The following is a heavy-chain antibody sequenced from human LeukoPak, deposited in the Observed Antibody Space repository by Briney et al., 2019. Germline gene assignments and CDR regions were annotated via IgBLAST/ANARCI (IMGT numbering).Heavy chain of an antibody. J-gene: IGHJ4*02. Sequence: TGESLKISWKGSGYNFTTYWIAWVRQMPGKGLEWMGIINPGDSDFRYSPSFQGQVTISADKSITTAYLQWSSLKASDTAMYYCARGYCSGGTCRYVTKYFDYWGQGTLVTVSS. CDR3: ARGYCSGGTCRYVTKYFDY. CDR1: GYNFTTYW. V-gene: IGHV5-51*01. D-gene: IGHD2-15*01. CDR2: INPGDSDF.